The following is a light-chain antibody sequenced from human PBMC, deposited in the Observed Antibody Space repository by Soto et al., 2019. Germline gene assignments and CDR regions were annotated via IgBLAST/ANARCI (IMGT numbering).Light chain of an antibody. CDR2: GAS. CDR1: QSVTSSS. Sequence: EIVLTQSPGTLSLSPGERATLSCRASQSVTSSSLAWYQQKPGQAPRLLIYGASSRATGIPDRFIGSGSGTDFALTISRLEPEDFAVYFCQQYGSSPPRTFGQGTKVEIK. CDR3: QQYGSSPPRT. V-gene: IGKV3-20*01. J-gene: IGKJ1*01.